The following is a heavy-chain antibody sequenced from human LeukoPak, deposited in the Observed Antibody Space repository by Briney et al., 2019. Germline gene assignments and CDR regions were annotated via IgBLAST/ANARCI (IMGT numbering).Heavy chain of an antibody. Sequence: SQTLSLTCATSGDSVSSNNAAWNWFRQSPSRGLEWLGRTYYRSKWSSDYAVSVKSRITINPDTSKNQFSLQLNSVTPEDTAVYYCVREYTYGRFDYWGQGTLVTVSS. J-gene: IGHJ4*02. V-gene: IGHV6-1*01. CDR3: VREYTYGRFDY. CDR1: GDSVSSNNAA. D-gene: IGHD5-18*01. CDR2: TYYRSKWSS.